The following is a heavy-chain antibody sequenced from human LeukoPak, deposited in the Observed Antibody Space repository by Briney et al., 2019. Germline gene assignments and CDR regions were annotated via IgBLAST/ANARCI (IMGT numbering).Heavy chain of an antibody. CDR2: ISYSGANA. V-gene: IGHV3-23*01. D-gene: IGHD1-26*01. CDR1: GFTFRDAA. CDR3: AKAMELAS. Sequence: GGSLRLSCAASGFTFRDAAMTCVRQAPGKGLEWVSLISYSGANAYYADSVRGRFTTSRDNSKNTLYLQMNNLRGEDTAAYYCAKAMELASWGQGTLVTVSS. J-gene: IGHJ5*02.